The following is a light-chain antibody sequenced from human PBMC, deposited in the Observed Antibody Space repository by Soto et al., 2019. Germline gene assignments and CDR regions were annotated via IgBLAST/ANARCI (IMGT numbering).Light chain of an antibody. CDR2: GAS. CDR3: QQYGSTPEM. V-gene: IGKV3-20*01. Sequence: ESVLTQSPGTLSLSPGDRATLSCRASQSVMNNSLAWYQQKPGQAPRLLIYGASSRATGIPDRFSGSGSWTDFHLTITRLEPEAVAGYYCQQYGSTPEMFGQGTKVELK. CDR1: QSVMNNS. J-gene: IGKJ1*01.